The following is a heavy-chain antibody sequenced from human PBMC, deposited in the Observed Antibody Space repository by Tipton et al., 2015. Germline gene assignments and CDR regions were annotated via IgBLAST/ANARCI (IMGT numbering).Heavy chain of an antibody. J-gene: IGHJ6*02. V-gene: IGHV1-69*01. CDR2: IVTAFGTI. CDR3: AGGDDISRRIDNFYYLMDV. Sequence: QSGAEVKKPGSSVRVSCKLSGDIFSNYAITWVRQAPGQGLEWMGGIVTAFGTINYAQKFQGRVTISADELTSTVFMEVTSLRFEDTALYYCAGGDDISRRIDNFYYLMDVWGQGTRVTVSS. CDR1: GDIFSNYA. D-gene: IGHD1-1*01.